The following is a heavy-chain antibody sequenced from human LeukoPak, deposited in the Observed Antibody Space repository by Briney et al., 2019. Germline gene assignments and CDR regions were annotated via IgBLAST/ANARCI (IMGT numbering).Heavy chain of an antibody. D-gene: IGHD4-17*01. CDR3: ARDHGDSN. CDR1: GGSISSGSYY. J-gene: IGHJ4*01. V-gene: IGHV4-61*02. CDR2: IYTSGST. Sequence: SQTLSLTCTVSGGSISSGSYYWSWIRQPAGKGLEWIGRIYTSGSTNYNPSLKSRVTISVDTSKNQFSLKLSSVTAADTAVYYCARDHGDSNWGQGTLVTVSS.